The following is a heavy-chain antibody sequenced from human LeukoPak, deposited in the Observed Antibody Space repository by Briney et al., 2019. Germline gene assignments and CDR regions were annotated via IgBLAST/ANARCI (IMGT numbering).Heavy chain of an antibody. J-gene: IGHJ5*02. Sequence: GGPLRLSCAASGFTFSNYGMSWVRQAPGKGLEWVSAISGSGVTTYYADSVKGRFTISRDNSKHTLYLQMNSLRAEDTAVYYCAKDASCSGGSCYSWFDPWGQGTLVTVSS. CDR2: ISGSGVTT. V-gene: IGHV3-23*01. D-gene: IGHD2-15*01. CDR1: GFTFSNYG. CDR3: AKDASCSGGSCYSWFDP.